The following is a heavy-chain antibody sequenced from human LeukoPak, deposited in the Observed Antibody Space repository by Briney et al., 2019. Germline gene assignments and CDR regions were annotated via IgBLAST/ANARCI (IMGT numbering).Heavy chain of an antibody. D-gene: IGHD1-1*01. CDR2: IYPDDFDT. J-gene: IGHJ4*02. CDR3: VRGGTATRTFDY. V-gene: IGHV5-51*01. Sequence: GESLKISCKGSGYSFTSYWIGWVRQMPGKGLEWMGIIYPDDFDTRYSPPFRGQVTISADRSISTAYLQWIDLKASDTAMYYCVRGGTATRTFDYWGQGTLVTVSS. CDR1: GYSFTSYW.